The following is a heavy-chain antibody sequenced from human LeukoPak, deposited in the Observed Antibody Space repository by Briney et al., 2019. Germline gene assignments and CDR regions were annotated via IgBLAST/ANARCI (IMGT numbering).Heavy chain of an antibody. D-gene: IGHD3-3*01. Sequence: SETLSLTCTVSGGSISSSSYYWGWIRQPPGKGLEWIGSIYYSGSTYYNPSLKSRVTISVDTSKNQFSLKLSSVTAADTAVYYCARQTSSDFWSTGYGFDIWGQGTMVTVSS. CDR3: ARQTSSDFWSTGYGFDI. V-gene: IGHV4-39*01. CDR1: GGSISSSSYY. CDR2: IYYSGST. J-gene: IGHJ3*02.